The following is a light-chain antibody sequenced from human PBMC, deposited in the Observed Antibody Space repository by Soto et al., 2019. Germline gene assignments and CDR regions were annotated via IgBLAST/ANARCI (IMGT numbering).Light chain of an antibody. V-gene: IGKV3-15*01. CDR3: QQYNNWPFS. J-gene: IGKJ5*01. CDR1: QGVTTN. Sequence: EIVLTQSQPSLSVSPAERVSLXCRAGQGVTTNFAWYQQKSGQSPRLLIYDVSTRATGVPARFSGTGSETDFTLTISGLQSEDSAVYFCQQYNNWPFSFGQGTRLEIK. CDR2: DVS.